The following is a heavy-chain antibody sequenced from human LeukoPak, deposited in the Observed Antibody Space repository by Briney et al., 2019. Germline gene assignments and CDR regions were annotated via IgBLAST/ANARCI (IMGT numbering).Heavy chain of an antibody. CDR2: MWYDGSRE. CDR1: GFILSTHG. V-gene: IGHV3-33*01. D-gene: IGHD1-26*01. Sequence: SGGSLRLSCAASGFILSTHGMHWVRQAPGKGLEWVAGMWYDGSREDYADSVKGRFTISRDMSKNTLNLQMNSLRVEGTAMFYCARDLSFGSLDFRGQGTLVTVSS. J-gene: IGHJ4*02. CDR3: ARDLSFGSLDF.